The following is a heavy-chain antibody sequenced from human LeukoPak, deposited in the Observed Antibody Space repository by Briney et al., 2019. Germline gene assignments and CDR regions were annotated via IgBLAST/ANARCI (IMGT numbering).Heavy chain of an antibody. CDR3: ARDRRPYGLMSYYYMDA. CDR2: INPNSGGT. V-gene: IGHV1-2*02. CDR1: GYTFTGYY. Sequence: GASVKVSCKASGYTFTGYYMHWVRQAPGQGLEWMGWINPNSGGTNYAQKFQGRVTMTRDTSISTAYMELSRLRSDDTAVYYCARDRRPYGLMSYYYMDAWGKGTTVTVSS. D-gene: IGHD6-6*01. J-gene: IGHJ6*03.